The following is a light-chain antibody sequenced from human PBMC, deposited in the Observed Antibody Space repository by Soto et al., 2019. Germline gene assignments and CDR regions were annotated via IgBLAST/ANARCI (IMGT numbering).Light chain of an antibody. Sequence: DIQMTQSPSTLSAPVGDRVTITCRASQNIRSWLAWYQQKPGKAPRLLIYKASSLESGVPSRFSGSGSGTEFTLTISSLQPDDSATYYCQQYDSSSTFGGGTKVDIK. J-gene: IGKJ4*02. CDR3: QQYDSSST. CDR2: KAS. CDR1: QNIRSW. V-gene: IGKV1-5*03.